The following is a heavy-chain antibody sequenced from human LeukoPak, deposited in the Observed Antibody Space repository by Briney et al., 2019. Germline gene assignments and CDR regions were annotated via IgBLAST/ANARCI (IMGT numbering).Heavy chain of an antibody. CDR1: GFPFSNYA. CDR2: IWNDGRNK. D-gene: IGHD2-2*01. J-gene: IGHJ4*02. V-gene: IGHV3-33*01. Sequence: PGRSPRLSCAASGFPFSNYAMHWVRQAPGKGLEWVAVIWNDGRNKYYADSVKGRFTISRDNSKNTLYLQMNSLRAEDTAIYYCARDPSQLLHLDYWAQGTLVTVSS. CDR3: ARDPSQLLHLDY.